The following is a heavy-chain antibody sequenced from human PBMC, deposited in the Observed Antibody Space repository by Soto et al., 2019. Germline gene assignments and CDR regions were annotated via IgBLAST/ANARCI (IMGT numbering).Heavy chain of an antibody. D-gene: IGHD3-10*01. CDR3: ARTNYGSGSYPHYY. Sequence: EVQLVESGGGLVQPGGSLRLSCAASGFTISNHYMSWVRQAPGKGLEWVSVIYTGGSTYYADSVKGRFTISRDNSKNTLFLQMNSLRAEDTAVYYCARTNYGSGSYPHYYWGQGTLVTVSP. CDR1: GFTISNHY. J-gene: IGHJ4*02. CDR2: IYTGGST. V-gene: IGHV3-66*01.